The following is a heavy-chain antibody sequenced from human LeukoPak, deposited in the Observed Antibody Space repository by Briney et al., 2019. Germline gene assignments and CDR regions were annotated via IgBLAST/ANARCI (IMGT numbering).Heavy chain of an antibody. D-gene: IGHD1-26*01. V-gene: IGHV1-46*01. CDR1: GGTFSSYA. CDR2: INPSGGST. CDR3: ARDIVGAIGY. J-gene: IGHJ4*02. Sequence: ASVKVSCKASGGTFSSYAISWVRQAPGQGLEWMGIINPSGGSTSYAQKFQGRVTMTRDTSTSTVYMELSSLRSEDTAVYYCARDIVGAIGYWGQGTLVTVSS.